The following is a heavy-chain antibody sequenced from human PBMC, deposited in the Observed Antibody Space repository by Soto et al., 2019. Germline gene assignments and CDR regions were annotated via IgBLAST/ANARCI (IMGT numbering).Heavy chain of an antibody. CDR2: IIPIFGTA. CDR3: ARTFGPQVTGYVDSDYRWTIDQ. J-gene: IGHJ4*02. CDR1: GGTFSSYA. Sequence: ASVKVSCKASGGTFSSYAISWVRQAPGQGLEWMGEIIPIFGTANYAQKFQGRVTITADESTSTAYMELSSLRSEDTGDYFWARTFGPQVTGYVDSDYRWTIDQWGQGTLVTVSS. V-gene: IGHV1-69*13. D-gene: IGHD4-4*01.